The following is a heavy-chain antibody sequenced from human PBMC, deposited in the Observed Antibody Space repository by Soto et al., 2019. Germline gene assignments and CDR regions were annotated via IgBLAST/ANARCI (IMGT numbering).Heavy chain of an antibody. J-gene: IGHJ5*02. V-gene: IGHV4-30-4*01. CDR1: GGSISSGDYY. Sequence: SETLSLTCTVSGGSISSGDYYWSWIRQPPGKGLEWIGYIYYSGSTYYNPSLKSRVTISVDTSKNQFSLKLSSVTAADTAVYYCSRLQLESLYVADPWGQGTLVTVS. CDR2: IYYSGST. D-gene: IGHD3-3*01. CDR3: SRLQLESLYVADP.